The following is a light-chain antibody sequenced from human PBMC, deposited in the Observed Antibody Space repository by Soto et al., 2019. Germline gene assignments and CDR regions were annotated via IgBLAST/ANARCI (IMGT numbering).Light chain of an antibody. CDR3: QQHTNWPIT. CDR2: DAS. CDR1: QSVTSN. J-gene: IGKJ4*01. Sequence: EIVLIQSPATLSLSPGERATLSCRASQSVTSNLAWYQQNPGQAPRLLIFDASKRATGIPARFSGSGSGTDFTLTISSLEPEDFAVYYCQQHTNWPITFGGGTKVDIK. V-gene: IGKV3-11*01.